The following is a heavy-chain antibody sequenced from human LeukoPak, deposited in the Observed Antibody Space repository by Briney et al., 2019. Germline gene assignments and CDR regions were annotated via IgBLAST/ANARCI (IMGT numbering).Heavy chain of an antibody. V-gene: IGHV4-30-2*01. CDR1: GGSISSGGYS. CDR3: ARGLNRLVDY. J-gene: IGHJ4*02. CDR2: IYHSGST. Sequence: PSQTLSLTCAVSGGSISSGGYSWSWIRQPPGKGPEWIGYIYHSGSTYYNPSLKSRVTISVDRSKNQFSLKLSSVTAADTAVYYCARGLNRLVDYWGQGTLVTVSS. D-gene: IGHD2-21*01.